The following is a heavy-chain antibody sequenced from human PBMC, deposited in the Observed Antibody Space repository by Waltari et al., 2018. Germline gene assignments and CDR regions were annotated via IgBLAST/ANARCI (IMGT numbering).Heavy chain of an antibody. CDR3: AKGHSGSYGLDY. V-gene: IGHV3-9*01. D-gene: IGHD1-26*01. J-gene: IGHJ4*02. Sequence: EIQLVESGGGLAQPGRSLRLSCAAAGFTFEDYAMHWVRQPPGKGLEWVSGITWNSNNIGYADSVKGRFTISRDNAKKSLYLQMNSLRTEDTALYYCAKGHSGSYGLDYWGQGTPVTVSS. CDR2: ITWNSNNI. CDR1: GFTFEDYA.